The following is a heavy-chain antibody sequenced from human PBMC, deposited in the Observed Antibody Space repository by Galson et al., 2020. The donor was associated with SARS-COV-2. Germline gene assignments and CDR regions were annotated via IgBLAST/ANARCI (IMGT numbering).Heavy chain of an antibody. J-gene: IGHJ5*02. V-gene: IGHV1-8*01. CDR3: ARVWERGFSYGNWFDP. Sequence: ASVQVSCQASGYTFTNYDLHWVRQATGEGLEWMGWLNPTTGDTGYVQKFQGRVTMTRDTSTSTAYMELSSLRSEDTAVYYCARVWERGFSYGNWFDPWGQGTLVTVSS. CDR1: GYTFTNYD. D-gene: IGHD5-18*01. CDR2: LNPTTGDT.